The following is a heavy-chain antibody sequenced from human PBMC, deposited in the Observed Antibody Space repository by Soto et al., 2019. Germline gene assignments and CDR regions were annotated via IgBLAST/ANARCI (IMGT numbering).Heavy chain of an antibody. J-gene: IGHJ4*02. V-gene: IGHV1-8*01. CDR1: GYTFTSYD. Sequence: ASVKVSCKASGYTFTSYDINWVRQATGQGLEWMGWMNPNSGNAGYAQKFQGRVAMTRNTSISAADMELSRLRSEATAVYYCATTETVYGDLSFDYWGQGTLVTVSS. D-gene: IGHD4-17*01. CDR3: ATTETVYGDLSFDY. CDR2: MNPNSGNA.